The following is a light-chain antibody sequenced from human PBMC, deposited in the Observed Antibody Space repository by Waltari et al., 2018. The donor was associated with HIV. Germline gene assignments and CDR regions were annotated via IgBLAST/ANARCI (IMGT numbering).Light chain of an antibody. CDR2: DVN. CDR1: SSDVGGYKY. Sequence: QSALTQPRSVSGSPGQSVTISCTGTSSDVGGYKYVSWYQHHPGKAPQLIIFDVNKRPSGVPDRFSGSKSGNTASLTISGLQAEDEADYDCCSYAGNYTFVFGGGTKLTVL. V-gene: IGLV2-11*01. J-gene: IGLJ2*01. CDR3: CSYAGNYTFV.